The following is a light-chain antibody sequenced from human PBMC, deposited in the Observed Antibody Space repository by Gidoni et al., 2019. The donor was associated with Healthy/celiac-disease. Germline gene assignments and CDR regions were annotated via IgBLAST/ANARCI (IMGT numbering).Light chain of an antibody. V-gene: IGKV3-20*01. CDR1: QSVSSSY. CDR3: QQYGSSPHT. CDR2: GAS. Sequence: EIVLTQSPGTLSLSPGERATLSCRASQSVSSSYLAWYQQKPGQAPRLLIYGASSRATGIPDRFSGSWSGTDFTLTISRLEPYDFAVYYFQQYGSSPHTFGQGTKLEIK. J-gene: IGKJ2*01.